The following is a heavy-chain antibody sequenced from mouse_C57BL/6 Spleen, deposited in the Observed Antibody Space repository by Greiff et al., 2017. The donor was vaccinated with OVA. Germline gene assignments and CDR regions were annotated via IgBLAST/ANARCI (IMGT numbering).Heavy chain of an antibody. D-gene: IGHD1-1*01. Sequence: QVQLQQSGAELAKPGASVKLSCKASGYTFTSYCMHWVKQRPGQGLEWIGYINPCSGYTKYNQKFKDKATLTADKSYSTAYMKLSSLTYEESAVYYCERTATVVSYYFDYWGKGTTLTVSS. CDR2: INPCSGYT. CDR1: GYTFTSYC. J-gene: IGHJ2*01. CDR3: ERTATVVSYYFDY. V-gene: IGHV1-7*01.